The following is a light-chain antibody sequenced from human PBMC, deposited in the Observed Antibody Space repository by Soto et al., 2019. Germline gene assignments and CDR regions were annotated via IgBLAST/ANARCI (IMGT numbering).Light chain of an antibody. CDR3: MQALQAPYT. V-gene: IGKV2-28*01. CDR2: LGS. J-gene: IGKJ2*01. Sequence: DIVMTQSPLSLPVTPGEPASVSCRSSQSLLHSNGYNSLDWYLQRPGQSPQLLIYLGSNRASGVPDRFSGRASGTDFTLKISRVEAADVGVYYCMQALQAPYTFGQWTKLEIK. CDR1: QSLLHSNGYNS.